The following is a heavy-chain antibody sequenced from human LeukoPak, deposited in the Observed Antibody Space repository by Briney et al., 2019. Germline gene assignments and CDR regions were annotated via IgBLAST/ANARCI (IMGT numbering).Heavy chain of an antibody. CDR3: ARGRVNYYYGMDV. J-gene: IGHJ6*02. CDR1: GGSISSGGYY. CDR2: INHSGST. V-gene: IGHV4-30-2*01. Sequence: SQTLSLTCTVSGGSISSGGYYWSWIRQPPGKGLEWIGEINHSGSTNYNPSLKSRVTISVDTSKNQFSLKLSSVTAADTAVYYCARGRVNYYYGMDVWGQGTTVTVSS. D-gene: IGHD3-3*01.